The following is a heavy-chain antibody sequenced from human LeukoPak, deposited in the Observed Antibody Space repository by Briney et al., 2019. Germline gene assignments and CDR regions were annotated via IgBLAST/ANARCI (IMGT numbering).Heavy chain of an antibody. CDR2: ISYDGSNK. CDR3: ARDSGPGYIVLMVYAIRAFDI. CDR1: GFTFSSYA. Sequence: SGGSLRLSCAASGFTFSSYAMHWVRQAPGKGLGWVAVISYDGSNKYYADSVKGRFTISRDNSKNTLYLQMNSLRAEDTAVYYCARDSGPGYIVLMVYAIRAFDIWGQGTMVTVSS. D-gene: IGHD2-8*01. J-gene: IGHJ3*02. V-gene: IGHV3-30*04.